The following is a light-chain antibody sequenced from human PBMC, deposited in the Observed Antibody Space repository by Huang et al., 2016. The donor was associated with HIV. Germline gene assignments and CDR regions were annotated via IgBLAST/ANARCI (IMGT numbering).Light chain of an antibody. V-gene: IGKV1-39*01. CDR2: SAS. Sequence: DILLTQSPSSLSASVGDRVTITCRASQNINTYLNWYQQKPGKAPNILIQSASTLQTGVPSRFSGSGSGTDFTLTVNSLQPEDSATYYCQQGYSALITFGQGTRL. CDR3: QQGYSALIT. J-gene: IGKJ5*01. CDR1: QNINTY.